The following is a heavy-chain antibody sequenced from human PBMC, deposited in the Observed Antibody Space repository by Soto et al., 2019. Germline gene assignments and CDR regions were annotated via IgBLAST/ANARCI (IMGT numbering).Heavy chain of an antibody. CDR2: MYSAGSST. D-gene: IGHD2-2*02. CDR3: ARQLPTAIRGGYYYSYGMDV. Sequence: EVQLVESGGGLVQPGGSLRLSCAASGFTLSSYWMFWVRQAPGKGLVWVSRMYSAGSSTSYADSVKGRFTISRDNAKNTLYLQMTSLRAEDTAVYYCARQLPTAIRGGYYYSYGMDVWGQGTTVTVSS. CDR1: GFTLSSYW. V-gene: IGHV3-74*01. J-gene: IGHJ6*02.